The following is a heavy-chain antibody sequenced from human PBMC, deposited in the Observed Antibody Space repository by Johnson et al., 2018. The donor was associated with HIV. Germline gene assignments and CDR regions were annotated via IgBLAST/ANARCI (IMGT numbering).Heavy chain of an antibody. CDR1: GFTFSSYA. J-gene: IGHJ3*02. D-gene: IGHD4-23*01. V-gene: IGHV3-64*07. CDR3: ARDSGNDAFDI. CDR2: INWNGGST. Sequence: VQLVESGGGVVQPGRSMRLSCAASGFTFSSYAMHWVRQAPGKGLEWVSGINWNGGSTGYADSVKGRFTISRDNSKTTLYLQMNSLRAEDTAVYYCARDSGNDAFDIWGQGTMVAVSS.